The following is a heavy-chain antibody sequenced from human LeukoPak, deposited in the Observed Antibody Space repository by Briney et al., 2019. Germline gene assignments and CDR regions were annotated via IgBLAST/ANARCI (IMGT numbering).Heavy chain of an antibody. CDR2: IYYSGST. CDR3: ARARSYYYGSGSYPPEFAFDI. D-gene: IGHD3-10*01. Sequence: SETLSLTCTVSGGSISSYYWSWIRQPPGKGLEWIGYIYYSGSTNYNPSLKSRVTISVDTSKNQFSLKLSPVTAADTAVYYCARARSYYYGSGSYPPEFAFDIRGQGTMVTVSS. V-gene: IGHV4-59*01. J-gene: IGHJ3*02. CDR1: GGSISSYY.